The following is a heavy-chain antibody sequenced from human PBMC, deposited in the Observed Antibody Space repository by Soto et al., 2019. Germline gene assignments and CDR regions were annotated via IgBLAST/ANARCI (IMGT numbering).Heavy chain of an antibody. Sequence: PGGSLRLSCAASGFTFTKFGMHWVRQAPSKGLEWVAVISHDGSNQFYAESVKGRFTISRDNSKNMLYLQMNSLRADDSAVYFCAKDSSAAFDYWGQGTVVTVSS. D-gene: IGHD6-25*01. CDR3: AKDSSAAFDY. CDR1: GFTFTKFG. J-gene: IGHJ4*02. CDR2: ISHDGSNQ. V-gene: IGHV3-30*18.